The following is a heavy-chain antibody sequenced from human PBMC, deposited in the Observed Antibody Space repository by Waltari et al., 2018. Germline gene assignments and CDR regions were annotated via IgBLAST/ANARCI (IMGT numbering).Heavy chain of an antibody. V-gene: IGHV4-38-2*02. CDR1: GYSTRRGYS. CDR2: IYHSWST. D-gene: IGHD6-13*01. CDR3: AKGYSSSSIFDP. J-gene: IGHJ5*02. Sequence: QVPLQGLGQGRVTSSETLSAPGTGRGYSTRRGYSWGWIRQPPGKGLEWVGSIYHSWSTDYNPSLKSRVTISVDTSKNQFSLKLSSVTAADTAVYYCAKGYSSSSIFDPWGQGTLVTVSS.